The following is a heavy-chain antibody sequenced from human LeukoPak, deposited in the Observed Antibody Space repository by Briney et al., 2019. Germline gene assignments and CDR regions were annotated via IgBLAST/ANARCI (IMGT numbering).Heavy chain of an antibody. J-gene: IGHJ4*02. CDR3: ERANSGHGEGHFDY. CDR2: INPNSGGT. Sequence: ASVRVSCKASVYTFTVYYMHWVRQAPGQGLGWMGWINPNSGGTNYAQKFQGRVTMTRDTAISTAYMELSRLRSDDTAVYYCERANSGHGEGHFDYWGQGTLVTVSS. V-gene: IGHV1-2*02. CDR1: VYTFTVYY. D-gene: IGHD5-12*01.